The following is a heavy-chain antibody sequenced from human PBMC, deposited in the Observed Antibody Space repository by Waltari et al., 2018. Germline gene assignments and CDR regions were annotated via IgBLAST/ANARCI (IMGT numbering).Heavy chain of an antibody. Sequence: QVQLQQWGAGLLKPSETLSLTCAVYGGSFSGYYWSWIRQPPGKGLEWIGEINHRGSTNYNPSLKSRVTISVDTSKNQFSLKLSSVTAADTAVYYCASVRGGYSGYGDYGMDVWGQGTTVTVSS. CDR1: GGSFSGYY. CDR3: ASVRGGYSGYGDYGMDV. CDR2: INHRGST. D-gene: IGHD5-12*01. J-gene: IGHJ6*02. V-gene: IGHV4-34*01.